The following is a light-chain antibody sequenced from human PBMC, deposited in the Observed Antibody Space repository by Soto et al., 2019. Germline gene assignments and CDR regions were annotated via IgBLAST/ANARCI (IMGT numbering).Light chain of an antibody. J-gene: IGLJ3*02. CDR1: SSDVGGYDF. CDR2: DVS. V-gene: IGLV2-14*01. Sequence: QSVLTQPASVSGSPGKSITISCTGTSSDVGGYDFVSWYQQRPGKAPKLIIYDVSNRPSGVYNRFSGSKSGNTASLTISGLQAEDEDDYYCTSYTRSDIGVFGGGTKLTVL. CDR3: TSYTRSDIGV.